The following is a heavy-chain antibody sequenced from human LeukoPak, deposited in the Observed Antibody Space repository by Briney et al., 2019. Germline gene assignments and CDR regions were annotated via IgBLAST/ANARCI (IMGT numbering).Heavy chain of an antibody. CDR2: ITPYNGNT. D-gene: IGHD6-19*01. CDR3: TRDLGQVVAGTAFDM. CDR1: GYTFTDFG. V-gene: IGHV1-18*01. Sequence: GASVKVSCKTSGYTFTDFGINWVRHAPGQGLEWLGWITPYNGNTNHLQNLQGRITMTTDTSTSTAYLELRSLTSDDPAVYYCTRDLGQVVAGTAFDMWGQGTMVIVSS. J-gene: IGHJ3*02.